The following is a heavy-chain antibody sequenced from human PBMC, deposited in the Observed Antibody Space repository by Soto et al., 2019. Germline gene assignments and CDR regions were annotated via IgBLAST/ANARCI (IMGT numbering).Heavy chain of an antibody. Sequence: EMQLVESGGGLVQPGGSLRLSCAASGFTFSDYHMEWVRQAPGKGLEWIGRARNDPRARTTQHAASVRGRFITSRDDSENSLYLQMNSLKTEDTAVYYSVVRLQYWGQGTLVTVSS. CDR1: GFTFSDYH. CDR3: VVRLQY. V-gene: IGHV3-72*01. CDR2: ARNDPRARTT. J-gene: IGHJ4*02.